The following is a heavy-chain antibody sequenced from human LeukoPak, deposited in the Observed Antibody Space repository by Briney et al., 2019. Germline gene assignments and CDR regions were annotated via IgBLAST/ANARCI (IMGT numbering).Heavy chain of an antibody. D-gene: IGHD1-26*01. CDR1: GFTVSSNY. V-gene: IGHV3-53*01. CDR3: ARKQWELGAFDI. J-gene: IGHJ3*02. CDR2: IYSGGST. Sequence: SGGALRLSCAASGFTVSSNYMSWVRQAPGKGLEWVSVIYSGGSTYYADSVKGRFTISRDNSKNTLYLQMNSLRAEDTAVYYCARKQWELGAFDIWGQGTMVTVSS.